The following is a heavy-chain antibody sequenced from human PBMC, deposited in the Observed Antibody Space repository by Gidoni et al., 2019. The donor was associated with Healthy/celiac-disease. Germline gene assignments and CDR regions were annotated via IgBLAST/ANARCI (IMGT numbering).Heavy chain of an antibody. CDR3: ARDRLTRSGYPGILDAFDI. Sequence: EVQLVESGGGLVQPGGSLRLSCAASGFTVRSNYMSWVRQAPGKGLGWVSVIYSGGSTYYADSVKGRFTISRDNSKNTLYLQMNSLRAEDTAVYYCARDRLTRSGYPGILDAFDIWGQGTMVTVSS. D-gene: IGHD3-22*01. J-gene: IGHJ3*02. CDR2: IYSGGST. V-gene: IGHV3-66*01. CDR1: GFTVRSNY.